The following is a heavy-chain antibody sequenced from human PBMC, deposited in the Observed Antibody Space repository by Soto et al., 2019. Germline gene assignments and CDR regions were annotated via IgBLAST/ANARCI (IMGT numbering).Heavy chain of an antibody. CDR1: GYTFTDYD. V-gene: IGHV1-8*01. CDR3: STWGRDGWYTGFF. D-gene: IGHD6-19*01. CDR2: MNPSSGKT. Sequence: QVQLVQSGAEVKTPGASVKVSCKASGYTFTDYDINWVRQAPGQGLEWVGRMNPSSGKTDYAQNSQARVTMTRDTSISTAYLELSNLGYEDTAVFYCSTWGRDGWYTGFFWGQGTLVTAAS. J-gene: IGHJ4*02.